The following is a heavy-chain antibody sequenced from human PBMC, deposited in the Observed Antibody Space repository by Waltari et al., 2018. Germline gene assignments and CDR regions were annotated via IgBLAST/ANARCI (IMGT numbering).Heavy chain of an antibody. D-gene: IGHD6-13*01. J-gene: IGHJ6*03. CDR3: ARGGAYSSSWQNYYYYMDV. V-gene: IGHV4-34*01. Sequence: QVQLQQWGAGLLKPSETLSLTCAVYGGSFSGYYWSWIRQPPGKGLEWMGEINHSGSTNYNPSLKSRVTRSVDTSKNQFSLKLSSVTAADTAVYYCARGGAYSSSWQNYYYYMDVWGKGTTVTISS. CDR1: GGSFSGYY. CDR2: INHSGST.